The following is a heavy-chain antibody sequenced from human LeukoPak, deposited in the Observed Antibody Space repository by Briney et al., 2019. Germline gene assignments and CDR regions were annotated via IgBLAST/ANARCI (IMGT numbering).Heavy chain of an antibody. Sequence: SETLSLTCAVYGGSFIPYYWSWIRQPPGKGLEWIGEINHSGSTNYNPSLKSRVTISVDTSKNQFSLKLISVTAADTAVYYCARGGFYCGGDCYVDYWGKGTLVTVSS. J-gene: IGHJ4*02. D-gene: IGHD2-21*02. V-gene: IGHV4-34*01. CDR3: ARGGFYCGGDCYVDY. CDR2: INHSGST. CDR1: GGSFIPYY.